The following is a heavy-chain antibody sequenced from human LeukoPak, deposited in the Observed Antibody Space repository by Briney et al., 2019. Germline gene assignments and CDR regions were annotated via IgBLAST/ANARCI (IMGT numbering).Heavy chain of an antibody. J-gene: IGHJ4*02. CDR3: ARVRYYYDSSGLYYFDY. CDR1: GFTFSSYA. CDR2: IYSGGST. D-gene: IGHD3-22*01. Sequence: GGSLRLSCAASGFTFSSYAMSWVRQAPGKGLEWVSVIYSGGSTYYADSVKGRFTISRDNSKNTLYLQMNSLRAEDTAVYYCARVRYYYDSSGLYYFDYWGQGTLVTVSS. V-gene: IGHV3-53*01.